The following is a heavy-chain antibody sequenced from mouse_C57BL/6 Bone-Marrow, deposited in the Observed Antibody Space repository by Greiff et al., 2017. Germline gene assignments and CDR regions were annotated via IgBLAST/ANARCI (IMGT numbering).Heavy chain of an antibody. CDR1: GYTFTSYW. CDR2: IDPSDSYT. V-gene: IGHV1-50*01. Sequence: VQLQQPGAELVKPGASVKLSCKASGYTFTSYWMQWVKQRPGQGLEWIGEIDPSDSYTHYNQKFKGKATLTVDTSSSPAYRQLSSLTSEDSAVYYCARGGWFAYWGQGTLVTVSA. CDR3: ARGGWFAY. J-gene: IGHJ3*01.